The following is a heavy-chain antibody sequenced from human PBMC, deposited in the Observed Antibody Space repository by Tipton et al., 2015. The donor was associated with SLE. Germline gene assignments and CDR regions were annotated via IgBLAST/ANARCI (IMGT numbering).Heavy chain of an antibody. J-gene: IGHJ4*01. CDR1: GESFSDYY. D-gene: IGHD3-10*01. CDR2: VKYRGST. CDR3: ARGAKERITLVRVRPYYFDY. Sequence: TLSLTCAVHGESFSDYYWSWIRQPPGKGMEWIGEVKYRGSTNYSPSLKSRVTIFVDMSKNQLSLKMTSVTAADAAVYFCARGAKERITLVRVRPYYFDYWGQGSLGTVSS. V-gene: IGHV4-34*01.